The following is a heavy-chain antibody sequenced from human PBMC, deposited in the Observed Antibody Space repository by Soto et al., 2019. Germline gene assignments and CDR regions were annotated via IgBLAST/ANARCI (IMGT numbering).Heavy chain of an antibody. D-gene: IGHD3-10*01. V-gene: IGHV3-23*01. CDR2: ISGSGGST. J-gene: IGHJ4*02. Sequence: GGSLRLSCAASGFTFSSYAMSWVRQAPGKGLEWVSAISGSGGSTYYADSVKGRFTISRDNSKNTLYLQMNSLRAEDTAVYYCAKGGLSRGIRFSLFDYWGQGTLVTVSS. CDR1: GFTFSSYA. CDR3: AKGGLSRGIRFSLFDY.